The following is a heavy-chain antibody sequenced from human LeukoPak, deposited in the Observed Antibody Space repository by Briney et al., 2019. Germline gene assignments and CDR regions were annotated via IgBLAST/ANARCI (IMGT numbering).Heavy chain of an antibody. CDR3: ATEFYSNGYNF. J-gene: IGHJ4*02. CDR2: IKSRTDGGTT. V-gene: IGHV3-15*01. Sequence: GGSLRLSCPGSGFTFSSAWMTWVRQIPGKGLEWVGHIKSRTDGGTTDYAAPVKGRFTTSRDDSTNTVYLQMNSLKTEDSAVYFCATEFYSNGYNFWGQGTLVIVSS. CDR1: GFTFSSAW. D-gene: IGHD5-24*01.